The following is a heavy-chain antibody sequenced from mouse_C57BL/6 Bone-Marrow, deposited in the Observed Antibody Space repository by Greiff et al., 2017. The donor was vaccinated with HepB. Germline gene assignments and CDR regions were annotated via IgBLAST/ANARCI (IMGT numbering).Heavy chain of an antibody. CDR2: INPNYGTT. D-gene: IGHD1-1*01. CDR1: GYSFTDYN. V-gene: IGHV1-39*01. Sequence: VQLKESGPELVKPGASVKISCKATGYSFTDYNMNWVKQSNGKSLEWIGVINPNYGTTSYNQKFKGKATLTVDQSSSTAYMQLNSLTSEDSAVYYCARDYYGSPAWFAYWGQGTLVTVSA. CDR3: ARDYYGSPAWFAY. J-gene: IGHJ3*01.